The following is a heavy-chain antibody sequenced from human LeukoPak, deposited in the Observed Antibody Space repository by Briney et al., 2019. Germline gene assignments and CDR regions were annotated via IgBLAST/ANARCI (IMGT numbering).Heavy chain of an antibody. CDR1: GFTFSSYS. CDR2: ISSSSSYI. D-gene: IGHD2-15*01. J-gene: IGHJ5*02. Sequence: GGSLRLSCAASGFTFSSYSMNWVRQAPGKGLGWVSSISSSSSYIYYADSVKGRFTISRDNAKNSLYLQMNSLRAEDTAVYYCARDARTGARWDIVVVVAATVDNWFDPWGQGTLVTVSS. CDR3: ARDARTGARWDIVVVVAATVDNWFDP. V-gene: IGHV3-21*01.